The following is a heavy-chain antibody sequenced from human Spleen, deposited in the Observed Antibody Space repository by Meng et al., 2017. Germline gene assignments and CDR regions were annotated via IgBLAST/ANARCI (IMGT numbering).Heavy chain of an antibody. CDR2: INHSGST. V-gene: IGHV4-34*01. CDR1: GGSFSGYY. Sequence: QVQLQHWGAGLLKPSETLSLTCAVYGGSFSGYYWSWIRQPPGKGLEWIGEINHSGSTNYNPSLKSRVTISVDTSQNNLSLKLSSVTAADSAVYYCARGPTTMAHDFDHWGQGTLVTVSS. J-gene: IGHJ4*02. D-gene: IGHD4-11*01. CDR3: ARGPTTMAHDFDH.